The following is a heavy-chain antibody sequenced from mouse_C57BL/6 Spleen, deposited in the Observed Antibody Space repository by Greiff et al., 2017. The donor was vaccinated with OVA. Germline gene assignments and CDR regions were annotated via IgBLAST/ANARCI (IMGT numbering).Heavy chain of an antibody. CDR1: GFTFSNYW. CDR2: IRLKSDNYAT. D-gene: IGHD3-2*02. J-gene: IGHJ2*01. CDR3: HSSGYSLFYFDY. V-gene: IGHV6-3*01. Sequence: EVKLEESGGGLVQPGGSMKLSCVASGFTFSNYWMNWVRQSPEKGLEWVAQIRLKSDNYATHYAESVKGRFNISRDDSKSSVYLQMNNLRAEDTGIYYGHSSGYSLFYFDYWGQGTTLTVSS.